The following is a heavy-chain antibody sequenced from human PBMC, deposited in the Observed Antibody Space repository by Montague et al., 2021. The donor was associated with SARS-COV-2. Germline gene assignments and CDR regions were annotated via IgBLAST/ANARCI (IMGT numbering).Heavy chain of an antibody. Sequence: SETLSLTCTVSGGSISNYYWTWIRQPAGKGLERIGRLYTSGSTTYNPSLKSRVTVSVDASKNQFSLNVTSVTAADTAIYYCARESGYSSGWRYYYGMDVWGQGTTVTVS. CDR1: GGSISNYY. D-gene: IGHD6-19*01. CDR3: ARESGYSSGWRYYYGMDV. V-gene: IGHV4-4*07. J-gene: IGHJ6*02. CDR2: LYTSGST.